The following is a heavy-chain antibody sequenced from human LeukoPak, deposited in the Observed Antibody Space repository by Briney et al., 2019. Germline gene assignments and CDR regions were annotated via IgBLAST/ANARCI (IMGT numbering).Heavy chain of an antibody. CDR2: MNPNSGNT. CDR3: ARANYYGSGKKDLDY. CDR1: GYTFTTYD. J-gene: IGHJ4*02. D-gene: IGHD3-10*01. V-gene: IGHV1-8*01. Sequence: ASVTVSCKPSGYTFTTYDIHWVRPATGQGLAGMGWMNPNSGNTGYAQKFQGRVTMTRNTSMSTAYMELNSLRSEDTAVYYCARANYYGSGKKDLDYWGQGTLVTVSS.